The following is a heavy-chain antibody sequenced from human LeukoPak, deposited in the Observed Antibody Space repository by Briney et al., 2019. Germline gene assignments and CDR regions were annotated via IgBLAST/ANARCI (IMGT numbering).Heavy chain of an antibody. V-gene: IGHV3-20*04. CDR2: INWNGGST. CDR1: GFTFSSYT. D-gene: IGHD2-15*01. CDR3: ARDRRRYCSGGSCLFDY. Sequence: GGSLRLSCAASGFTFSSYTMNWVRQAPGKGLEWVSGINWNGGSTGYADSVKGRFTISRDNAKNSLYLQMNSLRAEDTALYYCARDRRRYCSGGSCLFDYWGQGTLVTVSS. J-gene: IGHJ4*02.